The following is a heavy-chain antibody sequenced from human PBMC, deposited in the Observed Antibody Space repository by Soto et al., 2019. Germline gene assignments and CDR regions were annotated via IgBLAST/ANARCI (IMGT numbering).Heavy chain of an antibody. Sequence: QVQLVQSGAEVEKPGASVKVSCKASGYTFTSYDINWVREATGQGLEWMGWMNPNSGKTGYAQKFQGRVTMTRNTSISTAYKELSSLRSEDTAEYYCAGDRGGSGWYNLDYWGQGTLVTVSS. CDR1: GYTFTSYD. V-gene: IGHV1-8*01. J-gene: IGHJ4*02. CDR3: AGDRGGSGWYNLDY. D-gene: IGHD6-19*01. CDR2: MNPNSGKT.